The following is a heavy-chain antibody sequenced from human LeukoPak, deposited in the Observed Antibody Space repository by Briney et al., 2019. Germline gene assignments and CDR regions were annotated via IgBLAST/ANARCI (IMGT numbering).Heavy chain of an antibody. CDR1: GYTFSDYY. J-gene: IGHJ3*02. D-gene: IGHD6-19*01. Sequence: GGSLRLSCAASGYTFSDYYMSWIRQAPGKGLEWVSYISSSGSTIYYADSVKGRFTISRDNAKNSLYLQMNSLRAEDTAVYYCARGYSGWYLHDALDIWGQGTTVTVSS. V-gene: IGHV3-11*04. CDR3: ARGYSGWYLHDALDI. CDR2: ISSSGSTI.